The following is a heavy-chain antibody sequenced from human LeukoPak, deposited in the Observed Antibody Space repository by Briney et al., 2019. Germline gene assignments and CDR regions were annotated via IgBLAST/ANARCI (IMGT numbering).Heavy chain of an antibody. V-gene: IGHV4-34*01. CDR2: INHSGST. Sequence: PSETLSLTCAVYGGSFSGYYWSWIRQPPGKGLEWIGEINHSGSTNYNPSLKSRVTISVDTSKNQFSLKLSSVTAADTAVYYCARRSSVGLGYWGQGTLVTVSS. J-gene: IGHJ4*02. CDR1: GGSFSGYY. CDR3: ARRSSVGLGY.